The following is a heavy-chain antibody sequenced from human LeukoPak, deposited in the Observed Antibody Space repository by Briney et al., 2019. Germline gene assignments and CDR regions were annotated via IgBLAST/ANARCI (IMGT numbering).Heavy chain of an antibody. J-gene: IGHJ1*01. CDR3: ASAREYCGSAECYEYFQH. CDR1: GFTVSSNY. D-gene: IGHD2-21*01. Sequence: GGSLRLSCAASGFTVSSNYMNWVRQAPGRGLEWVSIIYGGGRTHYADSVKGRFTISRDNSKNTLYLQMNSLRAEDTALYYCASAREYCGSAECYEYFQHWGQGTLVTVSS. V-gene: IGHV3-66*01. CDR2: IYGGGRT.